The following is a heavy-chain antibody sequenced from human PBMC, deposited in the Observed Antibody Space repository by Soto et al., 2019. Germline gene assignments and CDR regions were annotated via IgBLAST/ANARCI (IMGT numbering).Heavy chain of an antibody. CDR2: ISSGSSYI. V-gene: IGHV3-21*01. CDR3: ARGVYYFDY. J-gene: IGHJ4*02. Sequence: EVQLVESGGGLVKPGGSLRLSCAASGFTFSTYTLNWVRQAPGKGLEWFSSISSGSSYIYYAGSVKGRFTISRDNAKNSLYLQMNSLRAEDTAVYYCARGVYYFDYWGQGTLVTVSS. CDR1: GFTFSTYT.